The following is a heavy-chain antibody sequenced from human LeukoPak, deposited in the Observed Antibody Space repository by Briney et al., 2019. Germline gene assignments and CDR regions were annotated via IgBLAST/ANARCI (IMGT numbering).Heavy chain of an antibody. Sequence: PGGSLRLSCAASGFTFSSYAMSWVRQAPGKGLEWVSAITGGGGSTYYADSVKGRFTISRDNSKNTLYLQMNSPRAEDTAEYYCAKGYAVADFYFDYWGQGTLVTVSS. CDR1: GFTFSSYA. CDR3: AKGYAVADFYFDY. V-gene: IGHV3-23*01. J-gene: IGHJ4*02. CDR2: ITGGGGST. D-gene: IGHD6-19*01.